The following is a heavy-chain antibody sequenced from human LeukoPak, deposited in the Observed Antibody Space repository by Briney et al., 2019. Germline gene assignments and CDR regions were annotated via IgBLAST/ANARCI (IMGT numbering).Heavy chain of an antibody. CDR3: ARDDAYSSGWYAAEDAHYYYYGMDV. J-gene: IGHJ6*02. CDR2: INPSGGST. CDR1: GYTFTSYY. D-gene: IGHD6-19*01. Sequence: GASVTVSCKASGYTFTSYYMHWVRQAPGQGLEWMGIINPSGGSTSYAQKFQGRVTMTRETSTSTVYMELSSLRSEDTAVYYCARDDAYSSGWYAAEDAHYYYYGMDVWGQGTTVTVSS. V-gene: IGHV1-46*01.